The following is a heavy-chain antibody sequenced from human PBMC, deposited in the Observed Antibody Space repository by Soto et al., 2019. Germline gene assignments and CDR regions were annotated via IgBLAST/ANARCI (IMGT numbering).Heavy chain of an antibody. V-gene: IGHV1-2*02. J-gene: IGHJ6*02. CDR1: GFTFSDYY. CDR3: ARERYQVLSDGMDV. CDR2: LNPKSGGT. D-gene: IGHD2-2*01. Sequence: ASVKVSCKASGFTFSDYYMHWVREAPGQGLEWMGWLNPKSGGTTYAQKFQGRLTLSRDTSINTAYMELSRLSIDDTALYYCARERYQVLSDGMDVWGQGTTVTVS.